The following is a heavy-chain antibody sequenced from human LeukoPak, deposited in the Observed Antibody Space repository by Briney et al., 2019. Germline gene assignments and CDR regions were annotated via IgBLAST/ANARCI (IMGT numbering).Heavy chain of an antibody. D-gene: IGHD6-19*01. J-gene: IGHJ3*02. CDR2: IYYSGST. V-gene: IGHV4-59*01. Sequence: SETLSLTCTASGGSISSYYWSWIRQPPGKGLEWIGYIYYSGSTNYNPSLKSRVTISVDTSKNQFSLKLSSVTAADTAVYYCARGASIAVAGEGAFDIWGQGTMVTVSS. CDR3: ARGASIAVAGEGAFDI. CDR1: GGSISSYY.